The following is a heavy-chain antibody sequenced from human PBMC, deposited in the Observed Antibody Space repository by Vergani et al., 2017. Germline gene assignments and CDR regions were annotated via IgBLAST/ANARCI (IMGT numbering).Heavy chain of an antibody. Sequence: QVQLQESGPGLVKSPATLSLTCRVSFDSIRNLYCNCIRQPPGKGLECVGSIHYSENTNYNPSLKTRGTISVDTSKNQFSLTLTSVTAADTAVYYCASDTRRGQRADRWGQGILVTVTS. CDR2: IHYSENT. CDR3: ASDTRRGQRADR. CDR1: FDSIRNLY. D-gene: IGHD2-15*01. J-gene: IGHJ5*02. V-gene: IGHV4-59*11.